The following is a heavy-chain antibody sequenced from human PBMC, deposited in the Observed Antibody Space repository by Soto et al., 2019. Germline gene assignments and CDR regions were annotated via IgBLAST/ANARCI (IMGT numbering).Heavy chain of an antibody. V-gene: IGHV4-61*01. Sequence: QVQLQESGPGLVKASETLSLTCTVSGGSVTSSSYYWSWIRQPPGKGLEWIGYIYYSGYTSYNPSLKSRVTISIDTSKNEFSLKVNSVTTADTAVYYCERDGGAATPIDSWGQGTLVSVSS. CDR3: ERDGGAATPIDS. CDR1: GGSVTSSSYY. J-gene: IGHJ4*02. CDR2: IYYSGYT. D-gene: IGHD3-16*01.